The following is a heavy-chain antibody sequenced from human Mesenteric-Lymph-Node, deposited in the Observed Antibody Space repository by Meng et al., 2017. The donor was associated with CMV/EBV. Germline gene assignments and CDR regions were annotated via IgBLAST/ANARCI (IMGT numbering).Heavy chain of an antibody. J-gene: IGHJ4*02. D-gene: IGHD2-2*01. CDR2: ISGSGGST. Sequence: FTFSSYAMSWVRQAPGKGLEWVSAISGSGGSTYYADSVKGRFTISRDNSKNTLYLQMNSLRAEDTAVYYCAKSYDLGYQLLSYYFDYWGQGTLVTVSS. V-gene: IGHV3-23*01. CDR1: FTFSSYA. CDR3: AKSYDLGYQLLSYYFDY.